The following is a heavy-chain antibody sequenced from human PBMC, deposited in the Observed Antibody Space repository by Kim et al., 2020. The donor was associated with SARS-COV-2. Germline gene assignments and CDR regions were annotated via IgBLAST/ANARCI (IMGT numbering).Heavy chain of an antibody. CDR1: GFTFSSYE. Sequence: GGSLRLSCAASGFTFSSYEMNWVRQAPGKGLEWVSYISHSSSTIYYADSVKGRFTISRDNAKNSLYLQMNSLRAEDTAVYYCARLEPELPGIWGQGTLVTVSS. CDR2: ISHSSSTI. D-gene: IGHD1-7*01. CDR3: ARLEPELPGI. V-gene: IGHV3-48*03. J-gene: IGHJ4*02.